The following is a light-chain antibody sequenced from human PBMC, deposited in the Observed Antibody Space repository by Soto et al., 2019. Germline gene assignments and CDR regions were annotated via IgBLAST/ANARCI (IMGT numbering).Light chain of an antibody. Sequence: QSVLTQSPSASGIRGQSVTISCSGTGSDVGAYNYLSWYQHHPGKAPKLIIYEVIKRPSGVPDRFSGSKSGTTASLTVSGLQTEDEAFYYCGSFVGGTTLIFGGGTKLTVL. CDR2: EVI. J-gene: IGLJ2*01. CDR1: GSDVGAYNY. CDR3: GSFVGGTTLI. V-gene: IGLV2-8*01.